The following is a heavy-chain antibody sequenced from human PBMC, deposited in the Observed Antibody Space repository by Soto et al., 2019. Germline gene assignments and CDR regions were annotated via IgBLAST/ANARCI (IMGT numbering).Heavy chain of an antibody. CDR1: GFTFGSYW. CDR3: AKPLGLLRRAMAQGSDY. J-gene: IGHJ4*02. Sequence: PGGSLRLSCAVSGFTFGSYWMNWVRLIPGKGLEWVAVVSYDDITKYYANSVKDRFTISRDNSKNTVYLQMNSLRPEETAVYYCAKPLGLLRRAMAQGSDYWGQGTLVTVSS. CDR2: VSYDDITK. D-gene: IGHD5-18*01. V-gene: IGHV3-30*18.